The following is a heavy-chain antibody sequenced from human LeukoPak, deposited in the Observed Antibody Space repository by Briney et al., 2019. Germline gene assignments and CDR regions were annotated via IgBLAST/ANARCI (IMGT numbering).Heavy chain of an antibody. J-gene: IGHJ4*02. V-gene: IGHV4-30-4*08. CDR3: AREKGATYSSSWYIDY. D-gene: IGHD6-13*01. Sequence: SETLSLTCTVSGGSISSGDYYWSWIRQPPGKGLEWIGYIYYSGSTYYNPSLKSRVTISVDTSKNQFSLKLSSVTAADTAVYYCAREKGATYSSSWYIDYWGQGTLVTVSS. CDR2: IYYSGST. CDR1: GGSISSGDYY.